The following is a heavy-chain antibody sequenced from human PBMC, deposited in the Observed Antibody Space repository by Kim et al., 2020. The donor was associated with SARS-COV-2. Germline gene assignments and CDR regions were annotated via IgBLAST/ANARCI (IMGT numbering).Heavy chain of an antibody. J-gene: IGHJ4*02. V-gene: IGHV4-30-2*04. D-gene: IGHD4-17*01. Sequence: TYYNPALKSRVTISVETSKNQLSLKLSSVTAADTAVYYCAGEPTVTFFDDWGQGTLATVSS. CDR3: AGEPTVTFFDD. CDR2: T.